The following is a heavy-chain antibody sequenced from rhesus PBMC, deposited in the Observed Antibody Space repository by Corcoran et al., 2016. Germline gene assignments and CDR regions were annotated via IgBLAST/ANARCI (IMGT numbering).Heavy chain of an antibody. CDR1: GGSISSSY. D-gene: IGHD1-44*02. V-gene: IGHV4-169*01. CDR2: IYGSGSST. CDR3: ARRYSGSYSFDY. J-gene: IGHJ4*01. Sequence: QLQLQESGPGLVKPSETLSVTCAVSGGSISSSYWSWIRQAPGKGLEWIGYIYGSGSSTNYNPPLKSRVPLSVDTSKNQLSLKLSSVTTADTAVYYCARRYSGSYSFDYWGQGVLVTVSS.